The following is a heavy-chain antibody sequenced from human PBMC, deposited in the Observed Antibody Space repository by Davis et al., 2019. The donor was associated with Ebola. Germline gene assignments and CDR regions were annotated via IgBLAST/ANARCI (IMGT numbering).Heavy chain of an antibody. CDR2: IYYSGST. CDR1: GGSISSYY. Sequence: PSETLSLTCTVSGGSISSYYWSWIRQPPGKGLEWIGYIYYSGSTNYNPSLKSRVTISVDKSKNQFSLKLSSVTAADTAVYYCARRNYYYGMDVWGQGTTVTVSS. J-gene: IGHJ6*02. CDR3: ARRNYYYGMDV. V-gene: IGHV4-59*12.